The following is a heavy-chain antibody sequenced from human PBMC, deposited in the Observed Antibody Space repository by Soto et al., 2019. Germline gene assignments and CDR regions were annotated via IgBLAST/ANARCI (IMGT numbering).Heavy chain of an antibody. CDR2: INSDGSAT. J-gene: IGHJ4*02. V-gene: IGHV3-74*01. CDR3: ARPRPPCGPTCYASPDF. CDR1: GFTFKSYW. D-gene: IGHD2-2*01. Sequence: EVQLVESGGGLVQPGGSLRLSCATSGFTFKSYWMHWVRQAPGKGLVWVSGINSDGSATIYADSVKGRFTISRDNAKNTLYLQMSRLRAEDTAVYYCARPRPPCGPTCYASPDFWGQGTLVTVSS.